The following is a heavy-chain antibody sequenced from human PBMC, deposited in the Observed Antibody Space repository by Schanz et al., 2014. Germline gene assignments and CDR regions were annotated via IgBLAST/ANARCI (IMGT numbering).Heavy chain of an antibody. CDR2: ISSSSMYI. J-gene: IGHJ3*02. D-gene: IGHD3-10*01. V-gene: IGHV3-21*04. Sequence: EVRLVESGGGLVKPGGSLRLSCAASGFSFSTYGMTWVRQAPGKGLEWVSSISSSSMYIYQADSMRGRFTISRDNSNNTVFLQMNSLRAEDTAVYYCAKDFFIGVARGVIISHDAIDIWGQGTKVTVSS. CDR3: AKDFFIGVARGVIISHDAIDI. CDR1: GFSFSTYG.